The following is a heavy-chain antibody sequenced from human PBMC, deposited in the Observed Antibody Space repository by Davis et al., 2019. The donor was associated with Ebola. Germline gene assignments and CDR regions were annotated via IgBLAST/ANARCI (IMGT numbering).Heavy chain of an antibody. CDR3: ARARGGTEYDAFDI. V-gene: IGHV3-74*01. CDR1: GFTFSSYW. Sequence: GESLKISCAASGFTFSSYWMHWVRQAPGKGLVWVSLINTDGSNTNYADSVKGRFTISRDNAKNSLYLQMNSLRGEDTAVYYCARARGGTEYDAFDIWGQGTMVTVSS. J-gene: IGHJ3*02. CDR2: INTDGSNT. D-gene: IGHD2-8*02.